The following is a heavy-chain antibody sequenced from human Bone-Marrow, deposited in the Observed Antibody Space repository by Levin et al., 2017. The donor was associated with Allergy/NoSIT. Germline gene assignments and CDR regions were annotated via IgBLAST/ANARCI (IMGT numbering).Heavy chain of an antibody. CDR1: GGTFSSYA. J-gene: IGHJ6*02. Sequence: KISCKASGGTFSSYAISWVRQAPGQGLEWMGGIIPIFGTANYAQKFQGRVTITADESTSTAYMELSSLRSEDTAVYYCARDILRDILTGYRHYGMDVWGQGTTVTVSS. CDR3: ARDILRDILTGYRHYGMDV. V-gene: IGHV1-69*01. D-gene: IGHD3-9*01. CDR2: IIPIFGTA.